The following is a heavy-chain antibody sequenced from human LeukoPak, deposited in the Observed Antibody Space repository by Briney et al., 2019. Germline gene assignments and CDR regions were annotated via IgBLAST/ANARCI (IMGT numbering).Heavy chain of an antibody. CDR2: INAGNGNT. CDR1: GYTFTSYA. D-gene: IGHD2-2*02. Sequence: ASVKVSCKASGYTFTSYAMHWVRQAPGQRPEWMGWINAGNGNTKYSQKFQGRVTIARDTSASTAYMELSSLRSEDTAVYYCARDGIVVVPAAIIYYYYGMDVWGQGTTVTVSS. V-gene: IGHV1-3*01. J-gene: IGHJ6*02. CDR3: ARDGIVVVPAAIIYYYYGMDV.